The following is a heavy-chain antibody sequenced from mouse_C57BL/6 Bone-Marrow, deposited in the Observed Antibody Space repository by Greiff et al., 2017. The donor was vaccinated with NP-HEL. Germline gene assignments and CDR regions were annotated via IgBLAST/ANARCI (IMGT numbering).Heavy chain of an antibody. CDR1: GFTFSSYA. V-gene: IGHV5-9-1*02. CDR3: TRGPGAY. J-gene: IGHJ3*01. CDR2: ISSGGDYI. Sequence: EVNVVESGEGLVKPGGSLKLSCAASGFTFSSYAMSWVRQTPEKRLEWVAYISSGGDYIYYADTVKGRFTFSRDNARNTLYLQMSSRKSEDTAMYYCTRGPGAYWGQGTLVTVSA.